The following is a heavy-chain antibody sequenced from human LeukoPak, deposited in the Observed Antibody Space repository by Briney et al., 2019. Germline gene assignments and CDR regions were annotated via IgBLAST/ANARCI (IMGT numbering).Heavy chain of an antibody. CDR1: GYTFTSYG. CDR2: ISAYNGNT. J-gene: IGHJ4*02. Sequence: ASVKVSCKTSGYTFTSYGISWVRQAPGQGLEWMAWISAYNGNTKYAQKLQGRVTMTTDTSTSTAFMELRSLTSDDTAVYYCARNGQSFYGSGAYYNDYWGQGTLVTVSS. CDR3: ARNGQSFYGSGAYYNDY. V-gene: IGHV1-18*01. D-gene: IGHD3-10*01.